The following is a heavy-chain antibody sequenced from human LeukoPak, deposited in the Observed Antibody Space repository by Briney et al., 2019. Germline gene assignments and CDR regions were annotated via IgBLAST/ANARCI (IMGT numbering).Heavy chain of an antibody. D-gene: IGHD6-13*01. CDR1: GGSISSYY. CDR3: ARGIAAASERALDI. J-gene: IGHJ3*02. V-gene: IGHV4-59*12. Sequence: SETLSLTCTVSGGSISSYYWSWIRQPPGKGLEWIGYIYYSGSTNYNPSLKSRVTISVDTSKNQFSLKLTSVTAADTAVYYCARGIAAASERALDIWGQGTTVTVSS. CDR2: IYYSGST.